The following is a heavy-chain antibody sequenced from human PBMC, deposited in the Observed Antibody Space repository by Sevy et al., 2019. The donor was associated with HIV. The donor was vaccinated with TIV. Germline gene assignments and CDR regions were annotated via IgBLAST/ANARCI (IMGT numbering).Heavy chain of an antibody. V-gene: IGHV3-9*01. Sequence: GGSLRLSCAASGFNFDDYAMHWVRQAPGKGLEWVSGITWHSYNKAYADSVKGRFTISRDNAKNSLYLQMNSLRAEDTALYYCARSRASYYGMDVWGQGTTVTVSS. CDR3: ARSRASYYGMDV. CDR1: GFNFDDYA. J-gene: IGHJ6*02. CDR2: ITWHSYNK. D-gene: IGHD6-6*01.